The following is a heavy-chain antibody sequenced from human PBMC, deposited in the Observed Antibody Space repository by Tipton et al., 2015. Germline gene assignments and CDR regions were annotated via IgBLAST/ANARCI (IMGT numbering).Heavy chain of an antibody. D-gene: IGHD2-2*02. Sequence: TLSLTCSVSGDSINRYYWSWIRQPPGKGLEWIGYIYSSGSTNYAPSLESRVTMSIDTSKNQFSLTLTSVNTADTAIYYCAGGAYTYNWFDPWGQGTLVTVSS. CDR3: AGGAYTYNWFDP. CDR1: GDSINRYY. J-gene: IGHJ5*02. V-gene: IGHV4-59*01. CDR2: IYSSGST.